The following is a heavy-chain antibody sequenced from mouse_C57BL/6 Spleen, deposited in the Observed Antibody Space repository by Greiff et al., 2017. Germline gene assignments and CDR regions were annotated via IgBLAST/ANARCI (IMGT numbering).Heavy chain of an antibody. J-gene: IGHJ2*01. V-gene: IGHV1-52*01. CDR3: ARTLITTVVARGYFDY. D-gene: IGHD1-1*01. CDR1: GYTFTSYW. Sequence: VQLQQPGAELVRPGSSVKLSCKASGYTFTSYWMHWVKQRPIQGLEWIGNIDPSDSETHYNQKFKDKATLTVDKYSSTAYMQLRSLTSEDSAVYYCARTLITTVVARGYFDYWGQGTTLTVSS. CDR2: IDPSDSET.